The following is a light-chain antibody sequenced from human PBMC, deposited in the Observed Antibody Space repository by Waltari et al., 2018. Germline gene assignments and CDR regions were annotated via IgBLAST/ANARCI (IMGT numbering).Light chain of an antibody. Sequence: SYELTQPPSVSVSPGQTASITCSGDKLGAKYACWYQTKPGQSPVLANYQDSKRPSGMPERFFGSNAGNTATLTIGGTQAIEEADYYCQAWDSSTEVVFGGGTKLTVL. CDR1: KLGAKY. J-gene: IGLJ2*01. V-gene: IGLV3-1*01. CDR3: QAWDSSTEVV. CDR2: QDS.